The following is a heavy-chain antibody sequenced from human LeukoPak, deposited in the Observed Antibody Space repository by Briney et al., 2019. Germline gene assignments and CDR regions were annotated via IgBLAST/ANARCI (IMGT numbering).Heavy chain of an antibody. CDR3: ASWVVTAGYYYGMDV. J-gene: IGHJ6*02. V-gene: IGHV1-18*01. Sequence: ASVKVSCKASGYTFTSYGISWVRQAPGQGLEWMGWISAYNGNTNYAQELQGRVTMTTDTSTSTAYMELRSLRSDDTAVYYCASWVVTAGYYYGMDVWGQGTTVTVSS. CDR2: ISAYNGNT. CDR1: GYTFTSYG. D-gene: IGHD2-21*02.